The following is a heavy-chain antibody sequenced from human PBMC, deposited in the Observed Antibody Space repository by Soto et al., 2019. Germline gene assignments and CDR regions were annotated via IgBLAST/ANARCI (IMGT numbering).Heavy chain of an antibody. Sequence: GGSLRLSCAASGFTFSSYWMSWVRQAPGKGLEWVANIKQDGSEKYYVDSVKGRFTISRDNAKNSLYLQMNSLRAEDTAVYYCIGVDSSGYYVDYWGQGTLVTVSS. J-gene: IGHJ4*02. V-gene: IGHV3-7*03. CDR3: IGVDSSGYYVDY. D-gene: IGHD3-22*01. CDR1: GFTFSSYW. CDR2: IKQDGSEK.